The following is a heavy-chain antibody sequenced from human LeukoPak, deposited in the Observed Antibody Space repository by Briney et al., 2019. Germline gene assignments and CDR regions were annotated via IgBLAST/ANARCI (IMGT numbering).Heavy chain of an antibody. CDR2: IDWSDNK. CDR1: GFSLSTGGMC. CDR3: ARSDTVTIFDY. D-gene: IGHD4-17*01. V-gene: IGHV2-70*11. J-gene: IGHJ4*02. Sequence: SGPTLVNPTQTLTLTCTFSGFSLSTGGMCVHWIRQTLGKAPEWLGRIDWSDNKYYSTSLKTRLSVSKDTSKNQVVLTMANMDPVDTATYYCARSDTVTIFDYWGQGTLVTVSS.